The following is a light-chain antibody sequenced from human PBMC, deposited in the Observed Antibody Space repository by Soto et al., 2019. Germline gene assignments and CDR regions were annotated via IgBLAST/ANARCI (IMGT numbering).Light chain of an antibody. CDR2: GNS. Sequence: QSVLTQPPSVSGAPGQRVTISCTGSSFNIGAGYDVHWYQQLPGTAPKLLIYGNSNRPSGVPDRFSGSKSGTSASLALTGLRAEDEAEYYCQSYDSGRSGYVVFGGGTKLTVL. V-gene: IGLV1-40*01. CDR3: QSYDSGRSGYVV. J-gene: IGLJ2*01. CDR1: SFNIGAGYD.